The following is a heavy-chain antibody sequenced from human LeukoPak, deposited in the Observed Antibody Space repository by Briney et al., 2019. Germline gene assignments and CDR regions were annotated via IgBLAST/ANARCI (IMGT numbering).Heavy chain of an antibody. CDR2: INPNSGGT. CDR1: GYTFTGYY. CDR3: ARDLLYCSSTSCYVVHAFDI. D-gene: IGHD2-2*01. J-gene: IGHJ3*02. V-gene: IGHV1-2*02. Sequence: ASVKVSCKASGYTFTGYYMHWVRQAPGQGLEWMGWINPNSGGTNYAQKFQGRVTMTRDTSISTAYMELSRLRSDDTAVYYCARDLLYCSSTSCYVVHAFDIWGQGTMVTVSS.